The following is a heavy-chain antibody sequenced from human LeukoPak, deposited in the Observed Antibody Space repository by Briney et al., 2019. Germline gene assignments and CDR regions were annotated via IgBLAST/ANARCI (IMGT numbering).Heavy chain of an antibody. CDR2: ITGSGNYT. J-gene: IGHJ4*02. D-gene: IGHD2-8*01. CDR1: GFTVITND. V-gene: IGHV3-23*01. Sequence: GGSLRLSCAASGFTVITNDMTWVRQAPGKGLEWVSTITGSGNYTAYADSVQGRFTISRDSSKNTVYLQMNSLRAEDTAVYYCARRTGALCTKSICRFDSWGQGTLVAVSS. CDR3: ARRTGALCTKSICRFDS.